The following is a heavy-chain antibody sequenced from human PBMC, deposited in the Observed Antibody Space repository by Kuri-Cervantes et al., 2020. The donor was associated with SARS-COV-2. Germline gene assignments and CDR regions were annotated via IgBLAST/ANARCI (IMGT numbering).Heavy chain of an antibody. CDR3: ARDGRSVAGPGVDY. D-gene: IGHD6-19*01. CDR2: IYYSGST. Sequence: SETLSLTCTVSGGSIRSYYWSWIRQPPGKGLEWIGSIYYSGSTYYNPSLKSRVTISVDTSKNQFSLKLSSVTAADTAVYYCARDGRSVAGPGVDYWGQGTLVTVSS. V-gene: IGHV4-59*05. J-gene: IGHJ4*02. CDR1: GGSIRSYY.